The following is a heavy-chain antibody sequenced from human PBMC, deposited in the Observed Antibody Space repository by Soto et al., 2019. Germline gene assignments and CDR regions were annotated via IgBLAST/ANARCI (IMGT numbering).Heavy chain of an antibody. CDR1: GGTFSTYT. CDR3: ASLAHSSPIVEYYYYMDV. Sequence: SVKVSCKASGGTFSTYTIGWVRQAPGQGLEWMGRIIPILGIANYAQKFQGRVTITADKSTSTAYMELSSLRSEDTAVYYCASLAHSSPIVEYYYYMDVWGKGTTVNVSS. J-gene: IGHJ6*03. D-gene: IGHD6-13*01. CDR2: IIPILGIA. V-gene: IGHV1-69*02.